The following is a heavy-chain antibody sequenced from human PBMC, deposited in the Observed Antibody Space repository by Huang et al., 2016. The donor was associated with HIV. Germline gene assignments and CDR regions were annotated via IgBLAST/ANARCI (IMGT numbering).Heavy chain of an antibody. J-gene: IGHJ5*02. CDR1: GYIFTDYY. CDR3: ARAVVRGLIIRFDP. V-gene: IGHV1-2*02. Sequence: QVQLVQSGAEVKKPGASVKVSCRTSGYIFTDYYIHGVRQAPGQGLEWMGWGNPKSGATNQAQRVQGRLHMTTDTSTSAVYMELANLRSDDTAVYYCARAVVRGLIIRFDPWGQGTLVTVSS. CDR2: GNPKSGAT. D-gene: IGHD3-10*01.